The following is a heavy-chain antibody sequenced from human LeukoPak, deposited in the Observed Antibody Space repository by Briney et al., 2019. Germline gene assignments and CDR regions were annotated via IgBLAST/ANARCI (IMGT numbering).Heavy chain of an antibody. CDR1: GFTFSSYG. Sequence: GGSLRLSCAASGFTFSSYGMHWVRQAPGKGLEWVAVISYDGSNKYYADSVKGRFTISRDNSKNTLYLQMNSLRAEDTAVYYCARDRTEMAFDYWGQGTLVTVSS. V-gene: IGHV3-30*19. J-gene: IGHJ4*02. CDR2: ISYDGSNK. CDR3: ARDRTEMAFDY. D-gene: IGHD5-24*01.